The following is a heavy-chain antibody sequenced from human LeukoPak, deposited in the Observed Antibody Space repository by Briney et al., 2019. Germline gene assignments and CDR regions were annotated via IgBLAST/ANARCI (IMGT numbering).Heavy chain of an antibody. CDR1: GDFSGDSITIYY. CDR2: ISDIGST. Sequence: PSETLSLTCTVSGDFSGDSITIYYWSWVRQPPGKGLEWIGYISDIGSTNYNASLKSRVTISKDTSKNQFSLKLSSVTAADTAVYYCARGQAGATTLLDYWGQGTLVTVSS. V-gene: IGHV4-59*13. CDR3: ARGQAGATTLLDY. J-gene: IGHJ4*02. D-gene: IGHD1-26*01.